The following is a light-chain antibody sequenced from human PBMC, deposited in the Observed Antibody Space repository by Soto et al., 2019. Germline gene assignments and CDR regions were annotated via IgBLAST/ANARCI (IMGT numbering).Light chain of an antibody. Sequence: DIQMTQSPSAMSASVGDRATITCRASQGISNYLDWFQQKPGKVPKRLIYDASSLQSGVPSRFSGSGYGTDFTLTISSLQPEDFAAYYCLQHNSYPWTFGQGTRVEI. J-gene: IGKJ1*01. CDR3: LQHNSYPWT. CDR1: QGISNY. V-gene: IGKV1-17*03. CDR2: DAS.